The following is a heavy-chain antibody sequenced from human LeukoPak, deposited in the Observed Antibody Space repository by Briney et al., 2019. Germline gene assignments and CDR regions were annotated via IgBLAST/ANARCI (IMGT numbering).Heavy chain of an antibody. CDR3: AKPRGDYYASGTYYGAFDI. D-gene: IGHD3-10*01. V-gene: IGHV3-23*01. J-gene: IGHJ3*02. CDR1: RFSFSSYA. Sequence: GGSLRLSCAASRFSFSSYAMSWVRQAPGKGLEWVLAISGTGDNTYYADSVKGRFTISRDNSKNTLYLQMNSLSAGDTAIYYCAKPRGDYYASGTYYGAFDIWGQGTMVTVSS. CDR2: ISGTGDNT.